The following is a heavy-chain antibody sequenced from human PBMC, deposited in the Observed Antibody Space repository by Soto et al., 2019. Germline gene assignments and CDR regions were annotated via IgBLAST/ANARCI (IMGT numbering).Heavy chain of an antibody. CDR3: AHPRGYGVFDAYDI. V-gene: IGHV3-23*01. J-gene: IGHJ3*02. CDR1: GFTFSTYA. D-gene: IGHD4-17*01. CDR2: ISASGDGS. Sequence: EVQLLESGGGLVQPRGSLRLSCAASGFTFSTYAMNWVRQAPGKGLEWVSAISASGDGSFYADSVKGRFTISRHNSMSRLYLQMSSLRTDDTAVYYCAHPRGYGVFDAYDIWGQGTMVTVSS.